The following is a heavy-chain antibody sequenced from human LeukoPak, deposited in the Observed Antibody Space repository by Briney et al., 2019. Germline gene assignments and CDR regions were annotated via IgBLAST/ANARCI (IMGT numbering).Heavy chain of an antibody. Sequence: PGGSLRLSCAASGFKFGDYEMSWVHQVPGKGLEYVSGISKSGRATGYGDSVKGRFTISRDNAKNSLFLQMTSLRAEDTALYHCARVPGSHYYYYMDVWGKGAAVTVSS. V-gene: IGHV3-20*01. CDR1: GFKFGDYE. J-gene: IGHJ6*03. CDR3: ARVPGSHYYYYMDV. CDR2: ISKSGRAT.